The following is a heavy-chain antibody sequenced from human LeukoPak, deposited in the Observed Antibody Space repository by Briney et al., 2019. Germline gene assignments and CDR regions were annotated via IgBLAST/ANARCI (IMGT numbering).Heavy chain of an antibody. CDR2: ISGSGGST. V-gene: IGHV3-23*01. D-gene: IGHD6-13*01. J-gene: IGHJ6*03. CDR1: GFTFSSYW. CDR3: AKVGKAGSLIPYYMDV. Sequence: GGSLRLSCAASGFTFSSYWMHWVRQAPGKGLVWVSSISGSGGSTYYADSVKGRFTISRDNSKNTLYLLMNSLRAEDTAVYYCAKVGKAGSLIPYYMDVWGKGTTVTVSS.